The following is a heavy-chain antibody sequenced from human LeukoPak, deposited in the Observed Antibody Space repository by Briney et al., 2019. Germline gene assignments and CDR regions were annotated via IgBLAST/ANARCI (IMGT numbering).Heavy chain of an antibody. J-gene: IGHJ5*02. CDR2: FDPEDGET. Sequence: GASVKVSCKVSGYTLTELSMHWVRQAPGKGLEWMGGFDPEDGETIYAQKFQGRVTMTEGTSTDTAYMELSSLRSEDTAVYYCATDLIAARPIGWFDPWGQGTLVTVSS. V-gene: IGHV1-24*01. CDR3: ATDLIAARPIGWFDP. D-gene: IGHD6-6*01. CDR1: GYTLTELS.